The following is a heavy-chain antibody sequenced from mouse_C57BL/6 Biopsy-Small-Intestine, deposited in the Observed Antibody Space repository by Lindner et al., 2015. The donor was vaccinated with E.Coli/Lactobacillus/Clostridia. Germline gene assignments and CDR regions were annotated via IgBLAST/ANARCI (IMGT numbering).Heavy chain of an antibody. CDR3: ARSEGWNDRYFDY. J-gene: IGHJ2*01. CDR2: ISAYNGHT. CDR1: GYTFTGYG. Sequence: SVKVSCKASGYTFTGYGISWVRQAPGQGLEWMGWISAYNGHTNYAQKPQGRVTMTTDTSTSTAYMELRSLRFDDTAVYYCARSEGWNDRYFDYWAQGTLVTVSS. D-gene: IGHD3-3*01. V-gene: IGHV1-20*01.